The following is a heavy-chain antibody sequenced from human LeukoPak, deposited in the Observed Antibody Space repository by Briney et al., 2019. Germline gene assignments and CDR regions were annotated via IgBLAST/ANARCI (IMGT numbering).Heavy chain of an antibody. CDR2: IYYSGST. J-gene: IGHJ3*02. D-gene: IGHD3-10*01. Sequence: SETLSLTCTVSGGSVSSSFYYWGWIRQPPRKGLEWIGTIYYSGSTYYNPSLKSRVTISVDTSKNQFSLKLSSVTASDTAVYYCARRFAPSRNDAFDIWGQGTMVTVSS. CDR3: ARRFAPSRNDAFDI. V-gene: IGHV4-39*01. CDR1: GGSVSSSFYY.